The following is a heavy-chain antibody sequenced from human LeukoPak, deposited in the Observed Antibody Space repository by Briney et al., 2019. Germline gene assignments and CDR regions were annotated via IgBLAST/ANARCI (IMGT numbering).Heavy chain of an antibody. D-gene: IGHD3-22*01. J-gene: IGHJ4*02. CDR2: IYTSGST. Sequence: SETLSLTCTVSGGSISSYYWSWIRQPAGKGLEWIGRIYTSGSTNYNPSLKSRVTMSVDTSKNQFSLKLSSVTAADTAVYYCARAKGYDSSGYYTFDYWGQGTLVTVSS. CDR3: ARAKGYDSSGYYTFDY. V-gene: IGHV4-4*07. CDR1: GGSISSYY.